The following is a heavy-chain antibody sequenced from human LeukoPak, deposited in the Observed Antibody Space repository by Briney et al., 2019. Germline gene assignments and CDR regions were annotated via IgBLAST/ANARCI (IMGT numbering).Heavy chain of an antibody. Sequence: SETLSLTCTVSGGSISSSSYYWGWIRQPPGKGLEWIGSIYYSGSTYYNPSLKSRVTISVDTSKNQFSLKLSSVTAADTAVYYCARGVGLWSGYYHWLDPWGQGTLVTVSS. CDR1: GGSISSSSYY. D-gene: IGHD3-3*01. J-gene: IGHJ5*02. V-gene: IGHV4-39*07. CDR3: ARGVGLWSGYYHWLDP. CDR2: IYYSGST.